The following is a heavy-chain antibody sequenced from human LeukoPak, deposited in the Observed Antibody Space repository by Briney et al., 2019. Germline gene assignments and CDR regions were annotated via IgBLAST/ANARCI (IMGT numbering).Heavy chain of an antibody. CDR1: GYSFTSYW. Sequence: GESLKISCQGSGYSFTSYWIGWVRQMPGKGLEWMGIIYPVDSDTRYSPSFQGQVTIPAHKSISTAYLQWSSLKASDTAMYYCARSLRYCSSTSCYNNWFDPWGQGTLVTVSS. CDR2: IYPVDSDT. CDR3: ARSLRYCSSTSCYNNWFDP. J-gene: IGHJ5*02. D-gene: IGHD2-2*01. V-gene: IGHV5-51*01.